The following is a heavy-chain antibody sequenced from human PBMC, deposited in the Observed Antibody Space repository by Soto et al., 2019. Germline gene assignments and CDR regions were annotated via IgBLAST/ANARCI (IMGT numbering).Heavy chain of an antibody. D-gene: IGHD2-15*01. Sequence: GASMKVSCKGFCFTFTSYGITGVRPAPGPRLECMGWISAYNGNTNYAQKFQGRVTVTTDTSTSTVYMELRSLRSDDTAVYYCARDRPLLAATDYYSYSMDVWGHGTTVTVSS. CDR3: ARDRPLLAATDYYSYSMDV. CDR2: ISAYNGNT. V-gene: IGHV1-18*01. J-gene: IGHJ6*02. CDR1: CFTFTSYG.